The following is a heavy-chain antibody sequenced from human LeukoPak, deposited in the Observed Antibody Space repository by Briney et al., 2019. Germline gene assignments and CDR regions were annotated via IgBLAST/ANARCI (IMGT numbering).Heavy chain of an antibody. J-gene: IGHJ4*02. Sequence: PGGSLRLSCATSGFTFSSYSMNWVRQAPGKGLEWVSSISSSSSYIYYADSVKGRFTISRDNAKNSLYLQMNSLRAEDTAVYYCATLLTPLKNWGQGTLVTVSS. D-gene: IGHD3-9*01. V-gene: IGHV3-21*01. CDR2: ISSSSSYI. CDR3: ATLLTPLKN. CDR1: GFTFSSYS.